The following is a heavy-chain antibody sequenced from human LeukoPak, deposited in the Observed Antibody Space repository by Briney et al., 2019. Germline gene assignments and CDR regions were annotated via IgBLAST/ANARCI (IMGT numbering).Heavy chain of an antibody. CDR2: IIPILGIA. J-gene: IGHJ4*02. CDR1: GYTFTRYG. CDR3: ARDGGNGGD. D-gene: IGHD4-23*01. Sequence: GASVKVSCKASGYTFTRYGINWVRQAPGQGLEWMGRIIPILGIANYAQKFQGRVTITADKSTSTAYMELSSLRSEDTAVYYCARDGGNGGDWGQGTLVTVSS. V-gene: IGHV1-69*04.